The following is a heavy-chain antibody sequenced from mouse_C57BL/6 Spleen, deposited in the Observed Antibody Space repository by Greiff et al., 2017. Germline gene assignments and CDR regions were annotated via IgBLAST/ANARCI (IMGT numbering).Heavy chain of an antibody. CDR2: IYPGDGDT. J-gene: IGHJ1*03. D-gene: IGHD1-1*01. V-gene: IGHV1-80*01. CDR1: GYAFSSYW. Sequence: VQLQESGAELVKPGASVKISCKASGYAFSSYWMNWVKQRPGKGLEWIGQIYPGDGDTNYNGKFKGKATLTADKSSSTAYMQLSSLTSEDSAVYFCARHGSSWYFDVWGTGTTVTVSS. CDR3: ARHGSSWYFDV.